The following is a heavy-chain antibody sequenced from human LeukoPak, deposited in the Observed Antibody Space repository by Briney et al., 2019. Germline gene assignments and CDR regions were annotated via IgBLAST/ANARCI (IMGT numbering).Heavy chain of an antibody. CDR3: ARFGVVVPAASYGMDV. CDR2: MNPNSGNT. Sequence: ASVKVSCKASGYTFTSYDINWVRQATGQGLEWMGWMNPNSGNTGYAQKFQGRVTMTRNTSISTAYMELGSLRSEDTAVYYCARFGVVVPAASYGMDVWGQGTTVTVSS. CDR1: GYTFTSYD. V-gene: IGHV1-8*01. J-gene: IGHJ6*02. D-gene: IGHD2-2*01.